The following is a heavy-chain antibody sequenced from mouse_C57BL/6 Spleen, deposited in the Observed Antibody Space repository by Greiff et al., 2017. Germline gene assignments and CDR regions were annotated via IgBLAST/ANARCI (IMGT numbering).Heavy chain of an antibody. V-gene: IGHV5-9*01. D-gene: IGHD2-4*01. CDR2: ISGGGGNT. Sequence: EVKLMESGGGLVKPGGSLKLSCAASGFTFSSYTMSWVRQTPEKRLEWVATISGGGGNTYYPDSVKGRFTISRDNAKNTLYLQMSSLRSEDTALYYCARQGVYYDYDGYAMDYWGQGTSVTVSS. CDR1: GFTFSSYT. CDR3: ARQGVYYDYDGYAMDY. J-gene: IGHJ4*01.